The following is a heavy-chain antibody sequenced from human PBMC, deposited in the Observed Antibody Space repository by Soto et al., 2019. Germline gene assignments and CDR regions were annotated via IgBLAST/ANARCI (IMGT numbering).Heavy chain of an antibody. D-gene: IGHD3-16*01. CDR3: ASQKGGGMDV. V-gene: IGHV4-31*01. CDR1: GGSISSGGYY. CDR2: IYYSGST. Sequence: QVQLQESGPGLVKPSQTLSLTCTVSGGSISSGGYYWSWIRQHPGKGLEWIGYIYYSGSTYYNPSLKXXVXIXXDTSKNQFSLKLSSVTAADTAVYYCASQKGGGMDVWGQGTTVTVSS. J-gene: IGHJ6*02.